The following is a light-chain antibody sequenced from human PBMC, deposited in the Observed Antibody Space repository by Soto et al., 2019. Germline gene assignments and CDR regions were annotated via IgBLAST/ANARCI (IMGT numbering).Light chain of an antibody. J-gene: IGLJ2*01. V-gene: IGLV2-14*01. CDR2: EVS. CDR3: SSYRSSNTLL. CDR1: SSDVGDYDY. Sequence: QSALTQPASVSGSPGQSITISCTGTSSDVGDYDYVSWYQQYACKAPKMMIYEVSNRPSGVSNRFSGSKSGNTASLTISGLQAEDEADYYCSSYRSSNTLLFGGGTKLTVL.